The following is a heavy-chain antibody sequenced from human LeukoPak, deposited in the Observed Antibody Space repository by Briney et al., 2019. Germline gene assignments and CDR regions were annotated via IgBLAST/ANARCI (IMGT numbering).Heavy chain of an antibody. Sequence: PGGSLRLSCAASGFTFSNYAMSWVRQAPGKGLEWVSAISGSGGSTYYADSVKGRFTISRDNSKNTLYLQTNSLRAGDTAVYYCAKEGYCSGGSCYAYFDYWGQGTLVTVSS. D-gene: IGHD2-15*01. V-gene: IGHV3-23*01. CDR1: GFTFSNYA. J-gene: IGHJ4*02. CDR2: ISGSGGST. CDR3: AKEGYCSGGSCYAYFDY.